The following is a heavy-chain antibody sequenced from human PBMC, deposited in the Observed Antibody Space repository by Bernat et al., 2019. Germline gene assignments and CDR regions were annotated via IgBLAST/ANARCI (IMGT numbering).Heavy chain of an antibody. D-gene: IGHD7-27*01. V-gene: IGHV1-18*01. CDR2: ISAYNGDV. CDR1: GYSFTSYS. CDR3: ARGKPGDY. Sequence: QVQLVQSGAEVKKPGASVKVSCKASGYSFTSYSINWVRQAPGQGLEWMGGISAYNGDVNYVQKFQDRVTMTTDTSTSTAYMELRGLTSDDTAVYYCARGKPGDYWGQGTLVTVSS. J-gene: IGHJ4*02.